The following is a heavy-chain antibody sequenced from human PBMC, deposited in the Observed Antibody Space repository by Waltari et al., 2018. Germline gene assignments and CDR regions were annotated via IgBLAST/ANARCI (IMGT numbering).Heavy chain of an antibody. CDR3: ASGPLRYSYGHFDY. Sequence: QVQLQQWGAGLLKPSETLSLTCAVYGGSFSGYYWSWIRQPPGKGLEWIGEINHSGSTNYNPALKSRVTISVDTSKNQFSLKLSSVTAADTAVYYCASGPLRYSYGHFDYWGQGTLVTVSS. CDR1: GGSFSGYY. V-gene: IGHV4-34*01. J-gene: IGHJ4*02. CDR2: INHSGST. D-gene: IGHD5-18*01.